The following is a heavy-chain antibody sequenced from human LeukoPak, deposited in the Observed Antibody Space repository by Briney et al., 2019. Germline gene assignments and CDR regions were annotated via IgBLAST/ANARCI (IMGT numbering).Heavy chain of an antibody. D-gene: IGHD6-6*01. CDR3: ASARSSLYYFDY. Sequence: SGGSLRLSCAASGFTFSSYWMHWVRQAPGKGLVWVSRINSDGSSISYADSVKGRFTISRDNAKNTLYLQMNSLRAEDTAVYYCASARSSLYYFDYWGQGTLVTVSS. V-gene: IGHV3-74*01. J-gene: IGHJ4*02. CDR2: INSDGSSI. CDR1: GFTFSSYW.